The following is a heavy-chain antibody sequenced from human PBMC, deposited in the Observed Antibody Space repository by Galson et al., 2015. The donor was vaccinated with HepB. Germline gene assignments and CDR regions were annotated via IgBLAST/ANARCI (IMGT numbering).Heavy chain of an antibody. CDR1: GYTFTSYG. CDR3: AREISYYDSSGYWTYGMDV. Sequence: SVKVACKASGYTFTSYGISWVRQAPGQGLEWMGWIRAYNGNTNYAQKLQGRVTITTDTSTSTAYMELRSLRSDDTAVYYRAREISYYDSSGYWTYGMDVWGQGTTVTVSS. D-gene: IGHD3-22*01. V-gene: IGHV1-18*04. J-gene: IGHJ6*02. CDR2: IRAYNGNT.